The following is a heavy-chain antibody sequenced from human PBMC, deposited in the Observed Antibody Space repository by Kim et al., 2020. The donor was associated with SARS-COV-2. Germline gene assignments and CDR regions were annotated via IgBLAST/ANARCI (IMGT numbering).Heavy chain of an antibody. D-gene: IGHD6-19*01. J-gene: IGHJ4*02. CDR3: ATVVAVAGTLGY. Sequence: ASVKVSCKVSGYTLTELSMHWVRQAPGKGLEWMGGFDPEDGETIYAQKFQGRVTMTEDTSTDTAYTELSSLRSEDTAVYYCATVVAVAGTLGYWGQGTLVTVSS. V-gene: IGHV1-24*01. CDR1: GYTLTELS. CDR2: FDPEDGET.